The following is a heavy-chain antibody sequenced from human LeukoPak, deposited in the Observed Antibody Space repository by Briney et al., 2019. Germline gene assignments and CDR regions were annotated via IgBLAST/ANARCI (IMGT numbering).Heavy chain of an antibody. D-gene: IGHD3-10*01. Sequence: SETLSLTCAVYGGSFSGYYWSWIRQPPGKGLEWIGEINHSGSTNYNPSLKSRVTISVDTSKNQFSLKLSSVTAADTAVYYCARGRRMVPSRAFDIWGQGTMVTVSS. J-gene: IGHJ3*02. CDR3: ARGRRMVPSRAFDI. CDR2: INHSGST. CDR1: GGSFSGYY. V-gene: IGHV4-34*01.